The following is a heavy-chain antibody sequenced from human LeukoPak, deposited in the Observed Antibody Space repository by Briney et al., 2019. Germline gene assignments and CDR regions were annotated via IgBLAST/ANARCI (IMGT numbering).Heavy chain of an antibody. Sequence: GGSLRLSCAASGFTFSSYGMHWVRQAPGKGLEWVAVTWYDGSNKYYADSVKGRFTISRDNSKNTLYLQMNGLRAEDTAVYYCAGDLMNGIFDYWGQGTLVTVSS. CDR2: TWYDGSNK. D-gene: IGHD1-14*01. CDR3: AGDLMNGIFDY. J-gene: IGHJ4*02. CDR1: GFTFSSYG. V-gene: IGHV3-33*01.